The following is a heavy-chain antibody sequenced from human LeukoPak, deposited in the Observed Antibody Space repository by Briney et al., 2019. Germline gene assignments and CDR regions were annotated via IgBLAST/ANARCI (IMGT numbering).Heavy chain of an antibody. J-gene: IGHJ5*02. CDR1: GFTLSDSA. CDR2: IDRPAKSYAT. Sequence: PGGSLRLSCAASGFTLSDSAIHWVRQASGKGLEWVGLIDRPAKSYATAYGASVGGRFTISRDDSKNTAYLQMDSLKTEDTALYYCTRDRGTYNWLDLWGQGTLVTVSS. V-gene: IGHV3-73*01. D-gene: IGHD1-26*01. CDR3: TRDRGTYNWLDL.